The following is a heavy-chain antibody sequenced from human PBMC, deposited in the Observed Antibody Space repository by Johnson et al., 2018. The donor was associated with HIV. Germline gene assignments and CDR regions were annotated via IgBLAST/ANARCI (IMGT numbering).Heavy chain of an antibody. J-gene: IGHJ3*02. D-gene: IGHD3-10*01. CDR1: GFTFDDYA. CDR3: AKDKDGVPSGTFDI. CDR2: ISWNSGSI. V-gene: IGHV3-9*01. Sequence: VQLVESGGGLVQPGRSLRLSCAASGFTFDDYAMHWVRQAPGKGLEWVSGISWNSGSIGYADSVKGRFTIYRDNAKNSLSLQMNSLRAVDTALYYCAKDKDGVPSGTFDIWGQGTMVTVSS.